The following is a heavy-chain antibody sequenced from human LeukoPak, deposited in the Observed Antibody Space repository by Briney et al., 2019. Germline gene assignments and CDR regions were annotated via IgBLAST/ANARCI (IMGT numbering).Heavy chain of an antibody. J-gene: IGHJ3*02. CDR3: ARGDSSRWYGAFDI. Sequence: GASVKVSCKASGYTFTSYAMHWVRQAPGQRLEWMGWINAGNGNTKYSQKFQGRVTITRDTSASTAYMELSSLRSEDTAVYYCARGDSSRWYGAFDIWGQGTMVTVSS. CDR2: INAGNGNT. D-gene: IGHD6-19*01. V-gene: IGHV1-3*01. CDR1: GYTFTSYA.